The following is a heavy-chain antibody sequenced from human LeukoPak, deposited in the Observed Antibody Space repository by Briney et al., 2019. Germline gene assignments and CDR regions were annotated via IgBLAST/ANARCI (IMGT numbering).Heavy chain of an antibody. J-gene: IGHJ4*02. CDR2: ISGSGNSV. CDR1: GFTFSRHA. D-gene: IGHD5-18*01. Sequence: AGGSLRLSCVVSGFTFSRHAMTWVRQAPGKGLEWVSVISGSGNSVYYADSVKGRFTISRDNSKNTLYLQMNSLRDEDTAVYFCAKDHGEGYSYGYYFEYWGQGTLVTVSS. CDR3: AKDHGEGYSYGYYFEY. V-gene: IGHV3-23*01.